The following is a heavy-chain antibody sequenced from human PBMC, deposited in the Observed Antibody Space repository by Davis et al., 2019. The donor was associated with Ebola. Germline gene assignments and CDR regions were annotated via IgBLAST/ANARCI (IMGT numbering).Heavy chain of an antibody. V-gene: IGHV3-23*01. CDR2: ISGSGGST. CDR3: AKALTVWGNDRYFDY. Sequence: GGFLRLSCAASGFTFSSYAMSWVRQAPGKGLEWVSAISGSGGSTYYADSVKGRFTISRDNSKNTLYLQMNSLRAEDTAVYYCAKALTVWGNDRYFDYWGQGTLVTVSS. J-gene: IGHJ4*02. D-gene: IGHD1-1*01. CDR1: GFTFSSYA.